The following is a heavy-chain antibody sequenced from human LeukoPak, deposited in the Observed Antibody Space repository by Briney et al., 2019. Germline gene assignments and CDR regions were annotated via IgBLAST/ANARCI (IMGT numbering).Heavy chain of an antibody. CDR3: ARVVPIAVARGNNWFDP. J-gene: IGHJ5*02. D-gene: IGHD6-19*01. CDR2: MNHSGNT. CDR1: GGSFSGYH. Sequence: SETLSLTCAVYGGSFSGYHWSWIRQPPGKGLEWIGEMNHSGNTNYNPSLKSRVTISVDTSKNQLSLKLSSVTAADTAVYYCARVVPIAVARGNNWFDPWGQGTLVTVSS. V-gene: IGHV4-34*01.